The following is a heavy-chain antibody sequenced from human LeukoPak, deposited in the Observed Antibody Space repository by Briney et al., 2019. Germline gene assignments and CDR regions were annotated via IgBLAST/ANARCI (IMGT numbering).Heavy chain of an antibody. V-gene: IGHV4-39*07. J-gene: IGHJ4*02. D-gene: IGHD5-18*01. CDR3: ARDLGSYGYGVFDY. Sequence: SETLSLTCTVSGGSISSSSYYWGWIRQPPGKGLEGIGSIYYSGSTYYNPSLKSRVTISVDTSKNQFSLKLSSVTAADTAVYYCARDLGSYGYGVFDYWGQGTLVTVSS. CDR2: IYYSGST. CDR1: GGSISSSSYY.